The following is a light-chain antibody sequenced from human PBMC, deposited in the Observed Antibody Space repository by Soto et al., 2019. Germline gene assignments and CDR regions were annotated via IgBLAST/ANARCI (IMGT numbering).Light chain of an antibody. J-gene: IGKJ1*01. CDR3: QHYGSSPPWT. CDR1: QSVSSN. CDR2: GAS. V-gene: IGKV3-15*01. Sequence: EIVMTQSPATLSVSPGERATLSYRASQSVSSNLAWYQQNPGQAPMLLIYGASTRATGIPARFSGSGSGTEFTLTISSLQSEDFAVYYCQHYGSSPPWTFGQGTMMDIK.